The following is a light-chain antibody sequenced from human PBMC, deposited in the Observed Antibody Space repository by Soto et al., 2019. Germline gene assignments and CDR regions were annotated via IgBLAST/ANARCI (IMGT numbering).Light chain of an antibody. CDR2: ATS. CDR1: QSVSSNY. V-gene: IGKV3-20*01. J-gene: IGKJ2*03. CDR3: QQYGNGNSPRYS. Sequence: EIVLTQSPGTLSLSLGERATLSCRASQSVSSNYLAWYQQKPGQAPRLLIYATSSRATGIPDRFSGSGSGTDFTLSISRLEPEDFAVYYCQQYGNGNSPRYSFGQGNRLEIK.